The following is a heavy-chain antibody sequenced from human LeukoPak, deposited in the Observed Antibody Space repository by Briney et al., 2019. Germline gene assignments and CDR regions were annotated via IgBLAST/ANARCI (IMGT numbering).Heavy chain of an antibody. D-gene: IGHD1-26*01. Sequence: PGGSLRLSCAASGFTFSSYSMNWVRQAPGKGLEWVSSISSSSSYIYYADSVKGRFTISRDNAKNSLYLQMNSLRAEDTAVYYCARDQGIVGAMCYFDYWGQGTLVTASS. CDR1: GFTFSSYS. CDR2: ISSSSSYI. CDR3: ARDQGIVGAMCYFDY. J-gene: IGHJ4*02. V-gene: IGHV3-21*01.